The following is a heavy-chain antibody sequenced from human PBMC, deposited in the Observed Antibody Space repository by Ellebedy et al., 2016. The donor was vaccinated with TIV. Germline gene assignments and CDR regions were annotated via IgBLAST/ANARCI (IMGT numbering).Heavy chain of an antibody. V-gene: IGHV1-2*02. CDR2: INLKSGET. CDR3: ARDSISAPGLSFDI. D-gene: IGHD6-13*01. Sequence: AASVKVSCKASGYTFTDYYTHWMRQAPGQGPEWMAWINLKSGETRYAQKFQGRVTVTRDPAITTNYMALTRLTSDDTAVYYCARDSISAPGLSFDIWGQGTMVTVSS. J-gene: IGHJ3*02. CDR1: GYTFTDYY.